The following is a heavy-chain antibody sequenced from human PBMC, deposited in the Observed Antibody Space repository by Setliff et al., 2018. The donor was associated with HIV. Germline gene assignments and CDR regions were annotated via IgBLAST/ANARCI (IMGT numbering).Heavy chain of an antibody. D-gene: IGHD2-15*01. J-gene: IGHJ4*02. Sequence: PSETLSLTCTVSGGSISSYYWSWIRQPPGKGLEWIGYIYHSGSTNYNPSLESRLTISVDTSKNQFSLKLSSVTAADTAVYYCARHYPRSDDAFDIWGQGTLVTVSS. CDR1: GGSISSYY. V-gene: IGHV4-59*08. CDR2: IYHSGST. CDR3: ARHYPRSDDAFDI.